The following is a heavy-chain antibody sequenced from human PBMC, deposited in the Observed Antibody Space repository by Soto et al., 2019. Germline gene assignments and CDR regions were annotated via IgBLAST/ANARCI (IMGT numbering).Heavy chain of an antibody. CDR3: ARRGDYYYYMDV. V-gene: IGHV5-51*07. Sequence: GASLKISCKGSGYSFTDYLGVWVHQMPGKGLEWMGIIYPGDSDTRYSPSFQGQVTISADKSINTAYLQWSSLKASDTAMYYCARRGDYYYYMDVWGKGTTVTVSS. CDR2: IYPGDSDT. J-gene: IGHJ6*03. CDR1: GYSFTDYL.